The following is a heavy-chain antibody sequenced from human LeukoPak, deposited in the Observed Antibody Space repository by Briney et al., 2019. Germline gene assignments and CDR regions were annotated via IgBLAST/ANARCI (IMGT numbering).Heavy chain of an antibody. D-gene: IGHD3-3*01. J-gene: IGHJ5*02. CDR2: INAGNGNT. V-gene: IGHV1-3*01. CDR1: GYTFTSYA. Sequence: GASVKVSCKASGYTFTSYAMHWVRQAPGQRLEWMGWINAGNGNTKYSQKFQGRVTITRDTSASTAYMELSSLRSEDTAVYYCARDSRYYDFWSGYSFDPWGQGTLVTVSP. CDR3: ARDSRYYDFWSGYSFDP.